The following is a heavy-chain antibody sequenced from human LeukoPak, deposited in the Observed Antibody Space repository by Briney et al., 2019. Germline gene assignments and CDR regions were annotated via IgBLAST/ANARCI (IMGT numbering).Heavy chain of an antibody. J-gene: IGHJ6*03. V-gene: IGHV3-23*01. Sequence: GGSLRLSCAASGFTFSSYAMSWVRQAPGKGLEWVSAISGSGGSTYYADSVKGRFTISRDNSKNTLYLQMNSLRAEDTAVYYCARGPRRYYYMDVWGKGTTVTVSS. CDR2: ISGSGGST. CDR1: GFTFSSYA. CDR3: ARGPRRYYYMDV.